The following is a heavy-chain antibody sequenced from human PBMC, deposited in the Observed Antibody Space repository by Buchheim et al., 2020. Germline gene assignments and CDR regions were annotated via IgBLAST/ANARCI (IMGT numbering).Heavy chain of an antibody. J-gene: IGHJ6*02. Sequence: QVQLRESGPRLVRPSETLSLYCTVSGVSISGSNYYWTWIRQYPGKGLQWIGYMYSSGTTNYNPSLKSRVVISVDTSKNQFSLKLSSVTAADTAMYYCARWLAIGDYYGMDVWGQGTT. CDR3: ARWLAIGDYYGMDV. D-gene: IGHD3-22*01. CDR2: MYSSGTT. V-gene: IGHV4-31*03. CDR1: GVSISGSNYY.